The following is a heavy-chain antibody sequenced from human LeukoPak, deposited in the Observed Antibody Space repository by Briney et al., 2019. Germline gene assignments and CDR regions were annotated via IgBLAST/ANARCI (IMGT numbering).Heavy chain of an antibody. D-gene: IGHD3-10*01. V-gene: IGHV3-23*01. CDR1: GFTFSSYA. CDR2: ISGSGGST. CDR3: AKGEVITMVRGALLDY. J-gene: IGHJ4*02. Sequence: GGSLRLSCAASGFTFSSYAMSWVRQAPGKGLEWVSAISGSGGSTYYADSVKGRFTISRDNSKNTLYLQMNSLRAEDTAVYYCAKGEVITMVRGALLDYWGQGTLVTVSS.